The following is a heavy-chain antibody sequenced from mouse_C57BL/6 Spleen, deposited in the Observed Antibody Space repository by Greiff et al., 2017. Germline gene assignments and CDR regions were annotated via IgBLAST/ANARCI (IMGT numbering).Heavy chain of an antibody. CDR3: AFLKFYGSSSFAY. CDR1: GYTFTSYW. CDR2: IDPSDSYT. Sequence: QVQLQQPGAELVMPGASVKLSCKASGYTFTSYWMHWVKQRPGQGLEWIGEIDPSDSYTNYNQKFKGKSTLTVDKSSSPAYMQLSSLTSEDSAVYYCAFLKFYGSSSFAYWGQGTLVTVSA. V-gene: IGHV1-69*01. J-gene: IGHJ3*01. D-gene: IGHD1-1*01.